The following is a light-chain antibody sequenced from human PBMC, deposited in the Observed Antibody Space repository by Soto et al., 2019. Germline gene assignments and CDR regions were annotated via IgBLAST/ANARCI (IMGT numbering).Light chain of an antibody. Sequence: DIQMTQSPSSLSASVGDRVTITCQASQDISNYLNWYQQKPGQAPKLLIYDASKLETGVPSRFSGRGAGTDFTFTISSLQPEEIATYHCQQYTNVPRTFGQGTKLEIK. CDR3: QQYTNVPRT. CDR1: QDISNY. CDR2: DAS. V-gene: IGKV1-33*01. J-gene: IGKJ2*01.